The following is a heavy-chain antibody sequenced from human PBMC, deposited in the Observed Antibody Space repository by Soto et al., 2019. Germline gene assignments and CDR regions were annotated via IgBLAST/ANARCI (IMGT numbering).Heavy chain of an antibody. CDR3: ARIPPNYDFWSGYYIGWFDP. Sequence: SGPTLVNPTETLTLTCTVSGFSLSNARMGVSWIRQPPGKALEWLAHIFSNDEKSYSTSLKSRLTISKDTSKSQVVLTMTNMDPVDTATYYCARIPPNYDFWSGYYIGWFDPWGQGTLVTVSS. D-gene: IGHD3-3*01. CDR1: GFSLSNARMG. J-gene: IGHJ5*02. V-gene: IGHV2-26*01. CDR2: IFSNDEK.